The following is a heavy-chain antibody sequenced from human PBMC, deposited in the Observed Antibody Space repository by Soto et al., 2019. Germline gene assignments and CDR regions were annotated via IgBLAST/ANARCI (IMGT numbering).Heavy chain of an antibody. V-gene: IGHV3-23*01. Sequence: PGGSLRLSCAASGFTFSSYAMKWVRQAPGKGLEWVSAISGSGGSTYYADSVEGRFTISRDNSKNTLYLQMNSLRAEDTAVYYCAKMGSGESHYWGQGTLVTVSS. CDR2: ISGSGGST. CDR3: AKMGSGESHY. D-gene: IGHD3-10*01. J-gene: IGHJ4*02. CDR1: GFTFSSYA.